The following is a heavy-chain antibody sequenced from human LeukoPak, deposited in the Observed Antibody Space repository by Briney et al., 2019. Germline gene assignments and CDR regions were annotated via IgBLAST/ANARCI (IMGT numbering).Heavy chain of an antibody. J-gene: IGHJ4*02. CDR3: AKDNGNYLTPDY. D-gene: IGHD1-7*01. CDR1: GFSFSTYG. CDR2: IRKDGSKK. Sequence: GGSLRLSCAASGFSFSTYGMHWVRQAPGKGLEWVAFIRKDGSKKYCGDSVKGRCTISRDYSKNTVDLQMDSLRGEDTAVYYCAKDNGNYLTPDYWGQGTLVTVSS. V-gene: IGHV3-30*02.